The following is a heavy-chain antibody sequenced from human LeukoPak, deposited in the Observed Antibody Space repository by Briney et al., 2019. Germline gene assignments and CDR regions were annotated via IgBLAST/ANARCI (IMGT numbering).Heavy chain of an antibody. CDR3: TTTDPDGHIVVVTAIHAFDI. D-gene: IGHD2-21*02. CDR2: IKSKTDGGTT. Sequence: NPGGSLRLSCAASGFTFSNAWMNWVRQAPGKGLEWVGRIKSKTDGGTTDYAAPVKGRFTISRDDSKNTLYLQMNSLKTEDTAVYYCTTTDPDGHIVVVTAIHAFDIWGQGTMVTVSS. CDR1: GFTFSNAW. V-gene: IGHV3-15*07. J-gene: IGHJ3*02.